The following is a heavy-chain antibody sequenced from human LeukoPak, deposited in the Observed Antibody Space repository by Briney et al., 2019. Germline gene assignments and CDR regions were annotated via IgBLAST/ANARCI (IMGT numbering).Heavy chain of an antibody. V-gene: IGHV4-61*02. J-gene: IGHJ6*03. CDR2: IYTSGST. CDR3: ARDRSSSSWYYYYYMDV. CDR1: GGSISSGSYY. D-gene: IGHD6-13*01. Sequence: SQTLSLTCTVSGGSISSGSYYWSWIRQPAGKGLEWIGRIYTSGSTNYNPSLKSRVTISVDTSKNQFSLKLSSVTAADTAVYYCARDRSSSSWYYYYYMDVWGKGTTVTVSS.